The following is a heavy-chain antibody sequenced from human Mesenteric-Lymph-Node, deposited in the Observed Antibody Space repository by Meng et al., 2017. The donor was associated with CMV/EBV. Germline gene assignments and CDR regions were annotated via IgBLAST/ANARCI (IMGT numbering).Heavy chain of an antibody. CDR1: GFTFSNFA. Sequence: GESLKISCAASGFTFSNFAMNWVRQAPGKGLVWVSIIYAGLSSTYYADSVKGRFTISRDDSKNTLYLQMNSLRAEDTAVYYCAKELVAAALWGMDVWSQGTTVTVSS. CDR2: IYAGLSST. CDR3: AKELVAAALWGMDV. D-gene: IGHD6-13*01. V-gene: IGHV3-23*03. J-gene: IGHJ6*02.